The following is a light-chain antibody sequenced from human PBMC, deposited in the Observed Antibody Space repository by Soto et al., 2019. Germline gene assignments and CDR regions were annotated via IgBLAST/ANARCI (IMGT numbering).Light chain of an antibody. V-gene: IGKV3-15*01. J-gene: IGKJ1*01. CDR2: GAS. CDR1: RSISDT. CDR3: QQYDNWPWT. Sequence: EIVMAQSPATLSVSPGGRATLSCRASRSISDTLAWYQQKPGQAPRLLIHGASTRATGFPDRFSGSGSGTDFTLTISSLQSEDSAVYYCQQYDNWPWTFGQGTKVDIK.